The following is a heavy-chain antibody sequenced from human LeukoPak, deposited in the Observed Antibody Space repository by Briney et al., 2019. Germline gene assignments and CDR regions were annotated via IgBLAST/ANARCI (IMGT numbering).Heavy chain of an antibody. Sequence: AETLKISCKGSGYSSTSYWISWVRQMPAKGLEWMGRIDPSDSYTNYSPSFQGHVTISADKSISTAYLQWSSLKASDTAMYYCARGEESSGFDYWGQGTLVTVSS. D-gene: IGHD6-19*01. CDR1: GYSSTSYW. V-gene: IGHV5-10-1*01. CDR2: IDPSDSYT. CDR3: ARGEESSGFDY. J-gene: IGHJ4*02.